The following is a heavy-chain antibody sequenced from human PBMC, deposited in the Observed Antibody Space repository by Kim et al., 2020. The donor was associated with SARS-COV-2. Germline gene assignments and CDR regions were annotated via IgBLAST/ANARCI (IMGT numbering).Heavy chain of an antibody. CDR1: GFTVSSNY. V-gene: IGHV3-66*02. CDR3: ASDRNYYDSSGHRLYGMDV. D-gene: IGHD3-22*01. CDR2: IYSGGST. Sequence: GGSLRLSCAASGFTVSSNYMSWVRQAPGKGLEWVSVIYSGGSTYYADSVTGRFTISRDNSKNTLYLQMNSLSAEDTAVYYCASDRNYYDSSGHRLYGMDVWGRGTTVVASS. J-gene: IGHJ6*01.